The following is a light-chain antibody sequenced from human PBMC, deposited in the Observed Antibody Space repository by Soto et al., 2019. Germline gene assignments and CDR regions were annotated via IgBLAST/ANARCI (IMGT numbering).Light chain of an antibody. CDR3: KQAYTCPRT. J-gene: IGKJ1*01. CDR2: GAS. Sequence: DIQVTQSPSSVSAFVPGTVDTTCRASQDISHYLAWYQQKPGKAPKLLIYGASSLRSGVPSRFSGSGSGTDFTLTISSLQPEDFATFYCKQAYTCPRTFGKGTKVDIK. CDR1: QDISHY. V-gene: IGKV1D-12*01.